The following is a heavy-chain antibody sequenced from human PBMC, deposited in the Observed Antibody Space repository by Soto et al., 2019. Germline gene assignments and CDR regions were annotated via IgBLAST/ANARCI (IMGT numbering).Heavy chain of an antibody. D-gene: IGHD2-8*02. CDR1: GGSFSGYD. CDR3: ARDKITGLFDY. Sequence: PSETLALTGAVYGGSFSGYDWTWSRQRPGTELEGIGEINHSGSTNYNPSLKRRVTISVDTSKNQFSLKLTSVTAADTAVSYCARDKITGLFDYWGKGTLVTVSS. CDR2: INHSGST. J-gene: IGHJ4*02. V-gene: IGHV4-34*01.